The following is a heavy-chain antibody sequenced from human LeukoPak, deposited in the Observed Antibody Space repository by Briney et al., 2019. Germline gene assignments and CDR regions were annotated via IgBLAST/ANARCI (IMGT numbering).Heavy chain of an antibody. V-gene: IGHV3-23*01. J-gene: IGHJ2*01. Sequence: GGSLRLSCAASGFTFSSYAMSWVRQAPGKGLEWVSAISGSGGSTYYADSVKGRFAISRDNSKNTLYLQMNSLRAEDAAVYYCAKSSGGVIYWYFDLWGRGTLVTVSS. CDR2: ISGSGGST. CDR3: AKSSGGVIYWYFDL. CDR1: GFTFSSYA. D-gene: IGHD2-15*01.